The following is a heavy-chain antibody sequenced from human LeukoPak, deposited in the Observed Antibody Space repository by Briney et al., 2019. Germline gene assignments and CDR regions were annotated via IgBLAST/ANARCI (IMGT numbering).Heavy chain of an antibody. J-gene: IGHJ5*02. CDR2: MNPNSGNT. CDR1: GYTFTSYA. D-gene: IGHD6-25*01. CDR3: ARARRRAAFNWFDP. V-gene: IGHV1-8*03. Sequence: ASVKVSCKASGYTFTSYAMNWVRQAPGQGLEWMGWMNPNSGNTGYAQKFQGRVTITRNTSISTAYMELSSLRSEDTAVYYCARARRRAAFNWFDPWGQGTLVTVSS.